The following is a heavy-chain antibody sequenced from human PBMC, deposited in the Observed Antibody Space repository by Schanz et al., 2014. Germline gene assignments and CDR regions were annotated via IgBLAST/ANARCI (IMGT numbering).Heavy chain of an antibody. CDR1: GFAFSSYG. CDR3: AKGGSGSHYRLDY. D-gene: IGHD1-26*01. Sequence: EVQLLESGGGLVQPGGSLRLSCLASGFAFSSYGMNWLRQAPGKGLEWVSAISGSGGSTYYADSVKGRFTISRDNSKNTLYLQMNSLRAEDTAVYYCAKGGSGSHYRLDYWGQGTLVTVSS. CDR2: ISGSGGST. V-gene: IGHV3-23*01. J-gene: IGHJ4*02.